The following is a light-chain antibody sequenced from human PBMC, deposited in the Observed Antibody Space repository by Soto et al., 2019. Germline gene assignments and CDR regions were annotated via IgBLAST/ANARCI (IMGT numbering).Light chain of an antibody. CDR1: QSVSSGY. J-gene: IGKJ2*01. CDR3: QQYGNSPL. CDR2: GAS. Sequence: EIVLTQSPGTLSLSPGERATLSCRARQSVSSGYLAWYQQKPGQAPRLLIYGASSRATGIPDRFSGSGSGTDFTLTISRLEPEDFAVYYCQQYGNSPLFGQGTKLEIK. V-gene: IGKV3-20*01.